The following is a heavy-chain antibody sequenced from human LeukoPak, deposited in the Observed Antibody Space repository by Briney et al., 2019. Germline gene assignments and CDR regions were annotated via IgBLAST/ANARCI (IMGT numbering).Heavy chain of an antibody. Sequence: PSETLSLTCAVYGGSFSGYYWSWIRQPPGKGLEWIGEINHSGSTNYNPSLKSRVTISVDTSKNQFSLKLSSVTAADTAVYYCAGISGSWGRFVDYWGQGTLVTVSS. J-gene: IGHJ4*02. CDR1: GGSFSGYY. CDR3: AGISGSWGRFVDY. CDR2: INHSGST. D-gene: IGHD6-13*01. V-gene: IGHV4-34*01.